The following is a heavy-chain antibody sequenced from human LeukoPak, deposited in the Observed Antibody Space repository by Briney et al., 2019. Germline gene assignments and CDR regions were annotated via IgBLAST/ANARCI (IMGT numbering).Heavy chain of an antibody. D-gene: IGHD3-22*01. CDR1: GYTFTSYG. CDR3: ARQLDYDSSGDWFDP. CDR2: ISAYNGNT. V-gene: IGHV1-18*01. Sequence: ASVKVSCKASGYTFTSYGISWVRQAPGQGLEWMGWISAYNGNTNYAQKLQGRVTMTTDTSTSTAYMELRSLRSDDTAVYYCARQLDYDSSGDWFDPWGQGTLVTVSS. J-gene: IGHJ5*02.